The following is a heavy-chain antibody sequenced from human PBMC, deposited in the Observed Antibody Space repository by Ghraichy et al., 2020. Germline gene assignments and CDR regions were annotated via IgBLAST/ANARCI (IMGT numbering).Heavy chain of an antibody. J-gene: IGHJ4*02. CDR1: GFTFSSYA. V-gene: IGHV3-23*01. CDR3: AKGVGATSH. D-gene: IGHD1-26*01. Sequence: SCAASGFTFSSYAMSWVRQAPGKGLEWVSAISGSGGSTYSADSVKGRFTISRDNSKNTLYLQMNSLRAEDTAIYYCAKGVGATSHWGQGTLVTVSS. CDR2: ISGSGGST.